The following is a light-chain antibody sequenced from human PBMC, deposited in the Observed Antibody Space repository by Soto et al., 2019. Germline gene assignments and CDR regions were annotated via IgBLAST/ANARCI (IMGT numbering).Light chain of an antibody. Sequence: DIPMTQSPSSLSASVGDRVTITCRASQDISNYLAWYQQKPGKVPKLLIYAASTLQSGVPSRFSGSGSGTDFTLTISSLQPGDVATYYCQNYNSAPLTFGGGTKVEI. V-gene: IGKV1-27*01. J-gene: IGKJ4*01. CDR2: AAS. CDR1: QDISNY. CDR3: QNYNSAPLT.